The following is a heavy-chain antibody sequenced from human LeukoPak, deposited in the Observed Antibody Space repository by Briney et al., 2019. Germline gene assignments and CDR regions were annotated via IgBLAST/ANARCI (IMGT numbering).Heavy chain of an antibody. D-gene: IGHD2-21*02. CDR3: ASECGGDCYRDAFDI. J-gene: IGHJ3*02. V-gene: IGHV4-39*07. Sequence: SETLSLTCTVSGGSISSSSYYWGWIRQPPGKGLEWIGSIYYSGSTYYNPSLKSRVTISVDTSKNQFSLKLSSVTAADTAVYYCASECGGDCYRDAFDIWGQGTMVTVSS. CDR1: GGSISSSSYY. CDR2: IYYSGST.